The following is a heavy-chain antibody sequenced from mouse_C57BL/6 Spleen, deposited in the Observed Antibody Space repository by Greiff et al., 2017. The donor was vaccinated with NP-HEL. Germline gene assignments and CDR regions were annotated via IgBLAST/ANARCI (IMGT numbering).Heavy chain of an antibody. J-gene: IGHJ4*01. CDR3: ARRDYYGFYAMDY. Sequence: VKLQESGPGLVAPSQSLSITCTVSGFSLTSYGVDWVRQSPGKGLEWLGVIWGVGSTNYNSALKSRLSISKDNSKSQVFLKMNSLQTDDTAMYYCARRDYYGFYAMDYWGQGTSVTVSS. CDR2: IWGVGST. V-gene: IGHV2-6*01. CDR1: GFSLTSYG. D-gene: IGHD1-2*01.